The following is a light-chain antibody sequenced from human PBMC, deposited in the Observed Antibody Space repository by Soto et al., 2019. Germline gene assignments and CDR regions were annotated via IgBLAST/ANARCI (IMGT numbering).Light chain of an antibody. V-gene: IGLV2-14*01. CDR3: SSYTSSSHPWV. CDR2: EVS. CDR1: SSDGGGYNY. J-gene: IGLJ3*02. Sequence: QSALTQPASVSGSPGQSITISCTGTSSDGGGYNYVSWYQQHPVKAHKLMIYEVSNRPSGVSNRFSGSKSGNTASLTISGLQAEDEADYYCSSYTSSSHPWVFGGGTKLTVL.